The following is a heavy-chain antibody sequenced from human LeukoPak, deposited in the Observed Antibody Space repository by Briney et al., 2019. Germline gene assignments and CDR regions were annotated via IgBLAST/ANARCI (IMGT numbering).Heavy chain of an antibody. D-gene: IGHD3-10*01. CDR3: ARDPRGSEYSHFDC. Sequence: GGSLRLSCVASGFSFSSSYMRWVRQAPGKGLEWVADIKQDGNEKHYVDSVKGRFTISRDNAKSSLYLQMNRLRAEDTAVYYCARDPRGSEYSHFDCWGQGTLVTVSS. J-gene: IGHJ4*02. V-gene: IGHV3-7*01. CDR1: GFSFSSSY. CDR2: IKQDGNEK.